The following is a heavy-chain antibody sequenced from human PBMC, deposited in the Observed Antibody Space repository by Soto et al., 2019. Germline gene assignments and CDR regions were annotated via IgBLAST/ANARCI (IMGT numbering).Heavy chain of an antibody. V-gene: IGHV3-15*07. J-gene: IGHJ4*02. Sequence: GGSLRLSCAASGFTFSNAWMNWVRQAPGKGLEWVGRIKSKTDGGTTDYAAPVKGRFTISRDDSKNTLYLQMNSLKTEDTAVYYCTTSSSLHYYDSSGYPNWGQGTLVTVSS. CDR2: IKSKTDGGTT. CDR1: GFTFSNAW. D-gene: IGHD3-22*01. CDR3: TTSSSLHYYDSSGYPN.